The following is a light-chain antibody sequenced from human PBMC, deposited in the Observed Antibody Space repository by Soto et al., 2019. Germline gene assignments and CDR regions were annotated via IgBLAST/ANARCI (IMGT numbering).Light chain of an antibody. V-gene: IGKV1-39*01. CDR3: QQSYSTPQT. Sequence: DIQMTQSPAALSASVGDRVTITCRASQSIISYLNWYQQKPGKAPKLLIYAASSLESGVPSRFSGSGSGTDFTLTISSLQPEDFATYYGQQSYSTPQTFGRGTKVDIK. CDR2: AAS. J-gene: IGKJ1*01. CDR1: QSIISY.